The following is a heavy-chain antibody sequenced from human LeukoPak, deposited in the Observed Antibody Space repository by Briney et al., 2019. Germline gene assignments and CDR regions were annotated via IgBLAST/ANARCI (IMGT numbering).Heavy chain of an antibody. J-gene: IGHJ4*02. V-gene: IGHV4-39*01. CDR2: IYYSGST. CDR3: ARRTTGRPLED. Sequence: SETLSLTCTVSGGSISSSSYYWGWIRQPPGKGLEWIGSIYYSGSTYYNPSLKSRVTISVDTSKNQFSLKLTSVTAADTAVYYCARRTTGRPLEDWGQGTLVTASS. D-gene: IGHD1-7*01. CDR1: GGSISSSSYY.